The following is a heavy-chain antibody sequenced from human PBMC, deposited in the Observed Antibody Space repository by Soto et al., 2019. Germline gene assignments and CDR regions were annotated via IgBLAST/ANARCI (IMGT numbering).Heavy chain of an antibody. CDR1: GFTFDDYA. CDR3: AKASYSSGHYYFDY. D-gene: IGHD6-19*01. CDR2: ISWNSGSI. V-gene: IGHV3-9*01. Sequence: PGGSLRLSCAASGFTFDDYAMHWVRQAPGKGLEWVLGISWNSGSIGYADSVKGRFTISRDNAKNSLYLQMNSLRAEDTALYYCAKASYSSGHYYFDYWGQGTLVTVSS. J-gene: IGHJ4*02.